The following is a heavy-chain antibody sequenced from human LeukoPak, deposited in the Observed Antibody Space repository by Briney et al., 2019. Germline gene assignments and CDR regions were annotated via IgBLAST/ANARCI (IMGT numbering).Heavy chain of an antibody. CDR2: IYYSGST. CDR3: ARPGDYFDY. CDR1: GGSISSSSYY. D-gene: IGHD3-10*01. Sequence: SETLSLTCTVSGGSISSSSYYWGWIRPPPGKGLEWVGSIYYSGSTYYNPSLKSRVTISVDTSKNQFSLKLSSVTAADTAVYYCARPGDYFDYWGQGTLVTVSS. J-gene: IGHJ4*02. V-gene: IGHV4-39*01.